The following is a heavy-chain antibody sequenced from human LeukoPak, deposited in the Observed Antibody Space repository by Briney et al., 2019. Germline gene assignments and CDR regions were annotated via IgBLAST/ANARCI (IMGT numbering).Heavy chain of an antibody. Sequence: GGSLRLSCTASGFTFSTYNMNWVRQAPGKGLEWVSSISTSSNYIYYADSVKGRFTISRDNAKNSLYLQMNSPRVEDTDVYYCARDVGASAPDAFDIWGQGTMVTVSS. D-gene: IGHD1-26*01. J-gene: IGHJ3*02. CDR3: ARDVGASAPDAFDI. CDR1: GFTFSTYN. V-gene: IGHV3-21*01. CDR2: ISTSSNYI.